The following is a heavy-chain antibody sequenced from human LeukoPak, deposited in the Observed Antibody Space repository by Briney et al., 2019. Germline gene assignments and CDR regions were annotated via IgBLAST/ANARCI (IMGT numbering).Heavy chain of an antibody. CDR3: ARAHMTTVTLGDY. V-gene: IGHV1-2*02. Sequence: ASVKVSCKASGYTLTGYYIHWVRQAPGQGLEWMGWINPNSGVTNYAQKFQGRVTLTRDTPISTAYMEVSRLRSDETAVYYCARAHMTTVTLGDYWGQGTLVTVPS. D-gene: IGHD4-11*01. J-gene: IGHJ4*02. CDR2: INPNSGVT. CDR1: GYTLTGYY.